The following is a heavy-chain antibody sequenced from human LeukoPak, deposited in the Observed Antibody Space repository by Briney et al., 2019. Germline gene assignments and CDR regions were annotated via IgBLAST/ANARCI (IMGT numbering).Heavy chain of an antibody. CDR3: AREQGIAAASSY. Sequence: GGSLRLSCAAPGFTFSDYYMSWIRQAPGKGLEWVSYISSSGSNIYYADSVKGRFTISRDNAKNSLYLQMNSLRAEDTAVYYCAREQGIAAASSYWGQGTLVTVSS. J-gene: IGHJ4*02. CDR2: ISSSGSNI. D-gene: IGHD6-13*01. V-gene: IGHV3-11*01. CDR1: GFTFSDYY.